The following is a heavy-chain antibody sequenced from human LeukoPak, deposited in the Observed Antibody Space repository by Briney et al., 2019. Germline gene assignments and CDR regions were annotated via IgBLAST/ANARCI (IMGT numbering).Heavy chain of an antibody. D-gene: IGHD2-2*01. J-gene: IGHJ6*02. CDR2: INQDGSQE. CDR1: GFTFNSYW. V-gene: IGHV3-7*01. Sequence: GGSLRLSCAASGFTFNSYWMNWVRQAPGKGLQWVANINQDGSQEYYVDSVKGRFTISRDNAKNSLYLQMNSLRAEDTAVYYCARDIVVPAARGYYGMDVWGQGTTVTVSS. CDR3: ARDIVVPAARGYYGMDV.